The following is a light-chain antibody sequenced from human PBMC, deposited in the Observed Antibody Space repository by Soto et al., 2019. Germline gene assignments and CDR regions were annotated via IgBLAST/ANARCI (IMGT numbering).Light chain of an antibody. J-gene: IGKJ3*01. CDR1: RGIRND. CDR2: AAS. V-gene: IGKV1-17*01. Sequence: DIHMTQSASSLSASVGDRVSILCRASRGIRNDLGWYQQKKGKAPKRLIYAASTLQSGVPSRFSGSGYGTEFTLTISGLQPEDFATHYCLQHSDYPFSFGPGTKVDI. CDR3: LQHSDYPFS.